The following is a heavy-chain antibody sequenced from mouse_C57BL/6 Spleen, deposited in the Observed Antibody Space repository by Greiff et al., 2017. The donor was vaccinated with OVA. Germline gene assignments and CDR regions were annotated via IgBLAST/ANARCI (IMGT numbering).Heavy chain of an antibody. V-gene: IGHV1-64*01. CDR2: IHPNSGST. J-gene: IGHJ4*01. D-gene: IGHD1-2*01. CDR1: GYTFTSYW. CDR3: ARLRPHYYAMDY. Sequence: QVQLQQSGAELVKPGASVKLSCKASGYTFTSYWMHWVKQRPGQGLEWIGMIHPNSGSTNYNEKFKSKATLTVDKSSSTAYMQLSSLTSEDSAVYYCARLRPHYYAMDYWGQGTSVTVSS.